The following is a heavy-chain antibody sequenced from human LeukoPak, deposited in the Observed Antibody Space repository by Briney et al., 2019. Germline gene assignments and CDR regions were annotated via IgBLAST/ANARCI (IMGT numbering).Heavy chain of an antibody. D-gene: IGHD2-2*01. CDR3: ARDGRYQLLRDAFDI. CDR2: IKQDGSEK. Sequence: GGSLRLSCAASGFTFSSYAMSWVRQAPGKGLEWVANIKQDGSEKYYVDSVKGRFTISRDNAKNSLYLQMNSLRAEDTAVYYCARDGRYQLLRDAFDIWGQGTMVTVSS. CDR1: GFTFSSYA. J-gene: IGHJ3*02. V-gene: IGHV3-7*01.